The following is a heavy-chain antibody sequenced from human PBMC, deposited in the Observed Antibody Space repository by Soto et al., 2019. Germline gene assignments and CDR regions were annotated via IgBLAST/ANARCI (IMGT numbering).Heavy chain of an antibody. CDR2: INTGTGNT. Sequence: QVQLVQSGAEEKKPGASVKVSCKASGYTFTSYAMHWVRQAPGQRLEWMGGINTGTGNTKSSQKFQGRVTITRDTSASTADMELSSLRSEDTAVYYCARHPIYYGMDVRGQGTTVSVSS. CDR3: ARHPIYYGMDV. V-gene: IGHV1-3*04. J-gene: IGHJ6*02. CDR1: GYTFTSYA.